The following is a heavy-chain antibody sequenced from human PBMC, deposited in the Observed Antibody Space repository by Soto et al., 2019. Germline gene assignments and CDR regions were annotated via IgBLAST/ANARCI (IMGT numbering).Heavy chain of an antibody. CDR1: GYPFTSYY. CDR2: ISAYNGNT. CDR3: AISGGRKTFQH. J-gene: IGHJ1*01. V-gene: IGHV1-18*01. Sequence: ASVKVSCKASGYPFTSYYKRWVRRAPAHGLEWMVWISAYNGNTNYAQKLQGRATMTTDTSTSTAYMELRSLRSDDTAVYYCAISGGRKTFQHWGQGTLVTVSS. D-gene: IGHD1-26*01.